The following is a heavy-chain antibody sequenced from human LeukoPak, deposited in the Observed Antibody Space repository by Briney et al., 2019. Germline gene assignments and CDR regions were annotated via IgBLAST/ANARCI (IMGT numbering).Heavy chain of an antibody. V-gene: IGHV4-38-2*01. J-gene: IGHJ4*02. CDR3: AGNEEIHSFDY. CDR2: IYHSGST. CDR1: GYSISSGYY. Sequence: PSETLSLTCAVSGYSISSGYYWGWIRQPPGKGLEWIGSIYHSGSTYYNSSLKSRVTISVDTSKNQFSLKLSSVTAADTAVYYCAGNEEIHSFDYWGQGTLVTVSS. D-gene: IGHD5-18*01.